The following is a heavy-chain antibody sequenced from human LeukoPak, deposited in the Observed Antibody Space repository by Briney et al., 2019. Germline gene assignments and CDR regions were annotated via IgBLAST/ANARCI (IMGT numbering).Heavy chain of an antibody. CDR1: GFTVSSNY. CDR3: ARGIDPNYYDSSGYYSG. Sequence: SGGSLRLSCAASGFTVSSNYMSWVRQAPGKGLEWVSVIYSSGSTYYADSVKGRFTISRDNSKNTLYLQMNSLRAEDTAVYYCARGIDPNYYDSSGYYSGWGQGTLVTVSS. V-gene: IGHV3-53*01. D-gene: IGHD3-22*01. CDR2: IYSSGST. J-gene: IGHJ4*02.